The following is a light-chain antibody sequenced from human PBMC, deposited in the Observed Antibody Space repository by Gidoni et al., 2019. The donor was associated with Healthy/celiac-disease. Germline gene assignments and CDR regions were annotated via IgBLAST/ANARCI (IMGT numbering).Light chain of an antibody. Sequence: QSVLTQPPSASGTPGLRVTISCSGSSSNIGSNYVYWYQQLPGTAPKLLIYRNNQRPSGVPDRFSGSKSGTSASLAISGLRSEDEADYYCAAWDDSLSGVVFGGGTKLTVL. V-gene: IGLV1-47*01. CDR2: RNN. CDR3: AAWDDSLSGVV. CDR1: SSNIGSNY. J-gene: IGLJ2*01.